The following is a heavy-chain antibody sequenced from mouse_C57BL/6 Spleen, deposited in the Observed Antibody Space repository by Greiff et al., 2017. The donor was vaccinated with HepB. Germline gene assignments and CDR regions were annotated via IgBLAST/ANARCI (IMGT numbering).Heavy chain of an antibody. D-gene: IGHD3-2*02. CDR2: IDPSDSYT. Sequence: VQLQQPGAELVMPGASVKLSCKASGYTFTSYWMHWVKQRPGQGLEWIGEIDPSDSYTNYNQKFKGKSTLTVDKSSSTAYMQLSSLTSEDSAVYYCARPYSSGYGYYAMDYWGQGTSVTVSS. CDR3: ARPYSSGYGYYAMDY. J-gene: IGHJ4*01. CDR1: GYTFTSYW. V-gene: IGHV1-69*01.